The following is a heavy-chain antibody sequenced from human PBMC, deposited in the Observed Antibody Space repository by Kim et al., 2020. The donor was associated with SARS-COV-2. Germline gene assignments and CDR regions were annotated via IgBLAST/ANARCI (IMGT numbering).Heavy chain of an antibody. CDR3: AKDPFYDFCSGYYFDY. Sequence: GGSLRLSCAASGFTFSNYAVSWVRQTPGKGLEWVSTISGSGGSTYYADSVKGRFTISRDNSKNTLYLQMSSLRAEDTAVYFCAKDPFYDFCSGYYFDYWGQGTLVTVSS. CDR1: GFTFSNYA. J-gene: IGHJ4*02. V-gene: IGHV3-23*01. CDR2: ISGSGGST. D-gene: IGHD3-3*01.